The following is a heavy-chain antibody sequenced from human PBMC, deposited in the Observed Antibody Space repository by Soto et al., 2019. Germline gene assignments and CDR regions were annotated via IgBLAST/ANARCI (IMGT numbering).Heavy chain of an antibody. CDR3: ARLCSGGSCADAFDI. D-gene: IGHD2-15*01. V-gene: IGHV4-59*01. CDR1: GGSISSYY. Sequence: QVQLQESGPGLVKPSETLSLTCTVSGGSISSYYWSWIRQPPGKGLEWIGYIYYSGSTNYNPSLKSRVTISVDTSKNQFSLKLSSVTAADTAVYYCARLCSGGSCADAFDIWGQGTMVTVSS. J-gene: IGHJ3*02. CDR2: IYYSGST.